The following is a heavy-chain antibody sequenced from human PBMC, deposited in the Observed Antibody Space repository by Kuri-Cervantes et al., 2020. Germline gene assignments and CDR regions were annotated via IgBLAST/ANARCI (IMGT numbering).Heavy chain of an antibody. D-gene: IGHD3-10*01. CDR3: ARGSYGSGSYGPYYYGMDV. CDR2: ISYDGSNK. V-gene: IGHV3-30-3*01. CDR1: GFTFSSYA. Sequence: GESLKISCAASGFTFSSYAMHWVRQAPGRGLEWVAVISYDGSNKYYADSVKGRFTISRDNSKNTLYLQMNSLRAEDTAVYYCARGSYGSGSYGPYYYGMDVWGQGTTVTVSS. J-gene: IGHJ6*02.